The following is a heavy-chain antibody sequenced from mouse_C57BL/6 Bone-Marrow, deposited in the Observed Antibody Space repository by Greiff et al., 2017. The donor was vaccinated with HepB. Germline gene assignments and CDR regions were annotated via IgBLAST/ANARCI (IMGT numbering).Heavy chain of an antibody. CDR2: IYPGGGYT. V-gene: IGHV1-63*01. Sequence: QVQLQQPGAELVKPGTSVKMSCKASGYTFTNYWIGWAKQRPGHGLEWIGDIYPGGGYTNYNEKIKGKATLTADKSSSTAYMQFSSLTSEDSAIYYCARGGVTTLFFDYWGQGTTLTVSS. CDR1: GYTFTNYW. D-gene: IGHD2-2*01. J-gene: IGHJ2*01. CDR3: ARGGVTTLFFDY.